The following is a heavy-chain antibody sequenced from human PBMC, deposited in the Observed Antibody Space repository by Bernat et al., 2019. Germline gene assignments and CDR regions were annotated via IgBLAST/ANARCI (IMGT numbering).Heavy chain of an antibody. V-gene: IGHV3-33*01. CDR1: GYSFSNFG. J-gene: IGHJ4*02. CDR2: VWSDGGNK. CDR3: VRHKDGYGDY. Sequence: QVQLVESGGGVVQPGRSQRLSCAASGYSFSNFGIHWVRQAPGKGLEWVAIVWSDGGNKYYADSVKGRFIVSKDNSNNMVYLQMNSLRADDTAIYYCVRHKDGYGDYWGQGILVTVSS. D-gene: IGHD5-12*01.